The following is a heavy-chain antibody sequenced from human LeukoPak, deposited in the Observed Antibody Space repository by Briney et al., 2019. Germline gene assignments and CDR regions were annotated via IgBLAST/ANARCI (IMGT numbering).Heavy chain of an antibody. D-gene: IGHD6-13*01. V-gene: IGHV4-34*01. CDR1: GGSFSGYY. CDR3: ARSAAAGPDFDY. CDR2: INHSGST. J-gene: IGHJ4*02. Sequence: SETLSLTCAVYGGSFSGYYWSWIRQPPGKGLEWIGEINHSGSTNYNPSLKSRVTISVDTSKNQFSLKLSSVTAADTAVYYCARSAAAGPDFDYWGQGTLVTVSS.